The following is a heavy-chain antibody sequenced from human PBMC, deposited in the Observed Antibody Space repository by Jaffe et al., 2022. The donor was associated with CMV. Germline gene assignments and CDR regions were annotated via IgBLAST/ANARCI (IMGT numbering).Heavy chain of an antibody. CDR1: GGSISSYY. Sequence: QVQLQESGPGLVKPSETLSLTCTVSGGSISSYYWSWIRQPPGKGLEWIGYIYYSGSTNYNPSLKSRVTISVDTSKNQFSLKLSSVTAADTAVYYCAREDWQLGPFDYWGQGTLVTVSS. CDR2: IYYSGST. CDR3: AREDWQLGPFDY. V-gene: IGHV4-59*01. D-gene: IGHD6-6*01. J-gene: IGHJ4*02.